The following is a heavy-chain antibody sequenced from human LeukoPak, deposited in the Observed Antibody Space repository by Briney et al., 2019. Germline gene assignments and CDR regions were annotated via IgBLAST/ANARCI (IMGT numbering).Heavy chain of an antibody. V-gene: IGHV1-46*01. CDR3: ARDSLYGVVDY. CDR2: INPTGGST. J-gene: IGHJ4*02. D-gene: IGHD4-17*01. Sequence: VASVKVSCKASGYTFPSYFMHWVRQAPGQGLEWMGIINPTGGSTTYAQKFQGRVTMTRDTSTSTVYMYLSSLRSEDTAVYYCARDSLYGVVDYWGQGTLVTVSS. CDR1: GYTFPSYF.